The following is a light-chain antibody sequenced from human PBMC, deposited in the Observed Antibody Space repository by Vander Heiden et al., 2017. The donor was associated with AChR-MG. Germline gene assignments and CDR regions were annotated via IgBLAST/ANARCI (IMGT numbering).Light chain of an antibody. Sequence: DVVMTQSPSSLPVTLGQPASISCRSSQSLLYSDGNTYLIWFHQRPGQSPRRLIYRVSNRDSGVPDRFSGSGSGTDFTLKISRVEAEDVGIYFCRQATRWPYTFGQGTKLEI. CDR3: RQATRWPYT. J-gene: IGKJ2*01. V-gene: IGKV2-30*01. CDR2: RVS. CDR1: QSLLYSDGNTY.